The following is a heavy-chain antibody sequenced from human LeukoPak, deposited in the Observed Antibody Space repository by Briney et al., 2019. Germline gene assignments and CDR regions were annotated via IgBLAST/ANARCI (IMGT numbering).Heavy chain of an antibody. D-gene: IGHD2-2*03. J-gene: IGHJ6*03. CDR3: AKDRLDIVVVTAATYYYYYMDV. CDR2: ISGSGGST. V-gene: IGHV3-23*01. Sequence: GGSLRLSCAASGFTFSSYAMSWVRQAPGKGLEWVSAISGSGGSTYYADSVKGRFTISRDNSKNTLYLQMNSLRAEDTAVYYCAKDRLDIVVVTAATYYYYYMDVWGKGTTVTVSS. CDR1: GFTFSSYA.